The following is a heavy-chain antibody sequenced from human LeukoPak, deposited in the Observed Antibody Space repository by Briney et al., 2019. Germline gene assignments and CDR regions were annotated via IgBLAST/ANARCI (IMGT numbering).Heavy chain of an antibody. CDR3: SRSLEQQLVEWFDP. Sequence: ASVKVSCKASGYTFTGYYMHWVRQAPGQGLEWMGWINPNSGGKKFEQKLQGRGTMTRDTSTSTAYMELSRLRSGDTAVYFCSRSLEQQLVEWFDPWGQGTLVTVSS. J-gene: IGHJ5*02. CDR2: INPNSGGK. CDR1: GYTFTGYY. V-gene: IGHV1-2*02. D-gene: IGHD6-13*01.